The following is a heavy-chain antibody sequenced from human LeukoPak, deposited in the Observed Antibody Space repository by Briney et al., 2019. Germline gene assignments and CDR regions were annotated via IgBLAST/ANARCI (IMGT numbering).Heavy chain of an antibody. D-gene: IGHD2-15*01. V-gene: IGHV4-59*08. Sequence: PSETLSLTCTVSGVSISSYYWNWIRQPPGKGLKWIGYIYYSGSTNYNPSLKSRVTISVDTSKNQFSLRLSSVTAADTAVYYCARLGYCNGGSCYLDYWGQGTLVTVSS. J-gene: IGHJ4*02. CDR2: IYYSGST. CDR3: ARLGYCNGGSCYLDY. CDR1: GVSISSYY.